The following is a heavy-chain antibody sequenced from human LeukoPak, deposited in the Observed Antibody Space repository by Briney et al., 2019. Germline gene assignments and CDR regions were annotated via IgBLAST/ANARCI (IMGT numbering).Heavy chain of an antibody. D-gene: IGHD3-3*01. CDR3: ARDFLQTSSSAAFDI. V-gene: IGHV4-31*03. CDR2: ISYGGDT. J-gene: IGHJ3*02. CDR1: GASIESRGYA. Sequence: PSQTLSLTCSVSGASIESRGYAWTWIRQPPGKGLEWIVHISYGGDTDYKSSLKSRITISLDASKNQFSLKLTSVTAADTAVYFCARDFLQTSSSAAFDIWGQGTMVTV.